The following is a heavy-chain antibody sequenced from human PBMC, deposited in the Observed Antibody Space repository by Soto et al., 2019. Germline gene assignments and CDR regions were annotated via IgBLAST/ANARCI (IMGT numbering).Heavy chain of an antibody. D-gene: IGHD4-17*01. CDR2: ISYDGSNK. Sequence: QVQLVESGGCVVQPGRSLRLSCAASGFTFSSYAMHWVRQAPGKGLEWVAVISYDGSNKYYADSVKGRFTISRDNSKNTLFLQMNSLGAEDTAVYYCARVGRLHYFDYWGQGTLVTVSS. CDR3: ARVGRLHYFDY. V-gene: IGHV3-30-3*01. J-gene: IGHJ4*02. CDR1: GFTFSSYA.